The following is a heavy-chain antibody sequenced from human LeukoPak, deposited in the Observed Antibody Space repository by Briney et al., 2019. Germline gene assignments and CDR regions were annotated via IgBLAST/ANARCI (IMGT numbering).Heavy chain of an antibody. CDR3: ARDGYSSGWYENWFDP. Sequence: SETLSLTCTVSGGSISSYYWSWIRQPPGKGLEWIGYIYYSGSTNYNPSLKSRVTISVDTSKNQFSLKLSSVTAADTAVYYCARDGYSSGWYENWFDPWGQGTLVTVSS. CDR2: IYYSGST. D-gene: IGHD6-19*01. J-gene: IGHJ5*02. V-gene: IGHV4-59*01. CDR1: GGSISSYY.